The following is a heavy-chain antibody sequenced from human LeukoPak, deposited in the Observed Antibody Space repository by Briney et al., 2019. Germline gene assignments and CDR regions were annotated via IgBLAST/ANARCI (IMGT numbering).Heavy chain of an antibody. D-gene: IGHD1-26*01. V-gene: IGHV3-43*01. J-gene: IGHJ4*02. CDR3: TKDIYAKGAVGAFDY. CDR2: ISWDGDST. Sequence: GGSLTLSCAASGITFDDYTMHWVRQAPGKGLEWVALISWDGDSTYYADSVKGRFTITRDNSKNSLYLQMNSLRTEDSAFYYCTKDIYAKGAVGAFDYWGQGTLVTVSS. CDR1: GITFDDYT.